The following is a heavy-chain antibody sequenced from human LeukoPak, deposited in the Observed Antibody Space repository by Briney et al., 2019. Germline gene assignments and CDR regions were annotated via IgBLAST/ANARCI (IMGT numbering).Heavy chain of an antibody. D-gene: IGHD5-12*01. CDR1: GFTSSSNS. CDR2: ISGSRSTI. V-gene: IGHV3-48*01. J-gene: IGHJ6*03. CDR3: ARDSSGYDVRYYYYYMDV. Sequence: PGGSLRLSCAASGFTSSSNSMNWVRQAPGKGLEWVSYISGSRSTIYYADSVKGRFTISRDNAKNSLYLQMNSLRAEDTAVYYCARDSSGYDVRYYYYYMDVWGKGTTVTVSS.